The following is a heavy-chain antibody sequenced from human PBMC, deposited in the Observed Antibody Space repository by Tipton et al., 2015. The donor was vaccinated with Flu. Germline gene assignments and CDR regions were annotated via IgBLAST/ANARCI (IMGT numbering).Heavy chain of an antibody. D-gene: IGHD3-10*01. CDR2: SYYSGST. V-gene: IGHV4-39*07. Sequence: TLSLTCTVSGGSISSSSYYWGWIRQPPGKGLEWIGSSYYSGSTYYNPSLKSRVTISVDTSKNQFSLKLSSVTAADTAVYYCARRGRRSVAFDIWGQGTMVTVSS. CDR1: GGSISSSSYY. CDR3: ARRGRRSVAFDI. J-gene: IGHJ3*02.